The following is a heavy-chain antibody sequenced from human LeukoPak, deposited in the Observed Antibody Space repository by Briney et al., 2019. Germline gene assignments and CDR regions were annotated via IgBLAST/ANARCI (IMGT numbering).Heavy chain of an antibody. CDR3: ARHNWNDFSWFDP. CDR2: INHSGST. D-gene: IGHD1-20*01. V-gene: IGHV4-34*01. J-gene: IGHJ5*02. CDR1: GGSFSGYY. Sequence: SETLSLTCAVYGGSFSGYYWSWIRQPPGKGLEWIGEINHSGSTNYNPSLKSRVTISVDTSKNQFSLKLSSVTAADTAVYYCARHNWNDFSWFDPWGQGTLVTVSS.